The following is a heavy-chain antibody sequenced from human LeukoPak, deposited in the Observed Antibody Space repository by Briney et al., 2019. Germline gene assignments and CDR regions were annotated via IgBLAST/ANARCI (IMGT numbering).Heavy chain of an antibody. J-gene: IGHJ4*02. D-gene: IGHD1-7*01. Sequence: GASVKVSCKASGYTFTGYYMHWVRQAPGQGLEWMGWINPNSGGTNYAQKFQGRVTMTRDTSISTAYMELSRLRSDDTAVYYCARATSNWNYVPSDYWGQGTLVTVSP. V-gene: IGHV1-2*02. CDR3: ARATSNWNYVPSDY. CDR2: INPNSGGT. CDR1: GYTFTGYY.